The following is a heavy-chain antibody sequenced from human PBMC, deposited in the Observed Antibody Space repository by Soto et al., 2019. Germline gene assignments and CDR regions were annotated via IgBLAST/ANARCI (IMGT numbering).Heavy chain of an antibody. CDR1: GYTFTSYG. V-gene: IGHV1-18*01. CDR3: LIVFPYCDSSGYPIKGGCYFDF. D-gene: IGHD3-22*01. J-gene: IGHJ4*02. Sequence: ASVKVSCKASGYTFTSYGISWVRQAPGQGLEWMGWISAYNGNTNYAQKLQGRVTMTTDTSTSTAYMELRSLRSDDTAVYYCLIVFPYCDSSGYPIKGGCYFDFWGQGTLVTVCS. CDR2: ISAYNGNT.